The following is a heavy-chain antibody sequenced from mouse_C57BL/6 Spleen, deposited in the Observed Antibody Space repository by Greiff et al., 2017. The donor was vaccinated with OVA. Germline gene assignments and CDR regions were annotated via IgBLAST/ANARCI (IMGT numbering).Heavy chain of an antibody. D-gene: IGHD1-1*01. V-gene: IGHV5-6*01. Sequence: EVHLVEPGGDLVKPGGSLKLSCAASGFTFSSYGMSWVRQTPDKRLEWVATISSGGSYTYYPDSVKGRFTITRDNAKNTLYLQMSSLKSEDTAMYYCERGGGYYYGSSYYFDYWGQGTTLTVSS. J-gene: IGHJ2*01. CDR1: GFTFSSYG. CDR2: ISSGGSYT. CDR3: ERGGGYYYGSSYYFDY.